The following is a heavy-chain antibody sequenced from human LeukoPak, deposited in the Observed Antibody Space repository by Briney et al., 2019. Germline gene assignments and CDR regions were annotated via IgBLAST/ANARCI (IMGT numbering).Heavy chain of an antibody. J-gene: IGHJ4*02. Sequence: SETLSLTCSVSGGSVSSGNHYWSWIRQPPGKGLEWIGHVDYSGTTSYNPSLRRRVAISLETSKNQFSLKVMYLTAADTAVYYCARGIRTGYGYWGQGTLVTVSS. V-gene: IGHV4-61*01. D-gene: IGHD1-1*01. CDR2: VDYSGTT. CDR3: ARGIRTGYGY. CDR1: GGSVSSGNHY.